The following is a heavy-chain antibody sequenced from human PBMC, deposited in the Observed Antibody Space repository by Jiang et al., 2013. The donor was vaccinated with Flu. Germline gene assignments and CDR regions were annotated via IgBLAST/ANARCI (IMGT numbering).Heavy chain of an antibody. CDR1: GGSISSSNW. CDR3: AREGERTYSSSRAHAFDI. D-gene: IGHD6-13*01. CDR2: IYHSGST. V-gene: IGHV4-4*02. J-gene: IGHJ3*02. Sequence: GTLSLTCAVSGGSISSSNWWSWVRQPPGKGLEWIGEIYHSGSTNYNPSLKSRVTISVDKSKNQFSLKLSSVTAADTAVYYCAREGERTYSSSRAHAFDIWGQGTMVTVSS.